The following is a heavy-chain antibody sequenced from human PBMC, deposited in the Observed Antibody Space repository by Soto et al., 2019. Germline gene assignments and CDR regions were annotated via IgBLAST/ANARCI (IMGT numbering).Heavy chain of an antibody. CDR1: GGSITSSDYY. D-gene: IGHD3-16*02. CDR3: ARGLGDYVWGSYRYTFLNWFDP. V-gene: IGHV4-30-4*01. CDR2: IYHSGST. Sequence: SETLSLTCTVSGGSITSSDYYWSWIRQPPGRGLEWIGYIYHSGSTNYNPSLKSRVTISVDTSKNQFSLKLSSVTAADTAVYYCARGLGDYVWGSYRYTFLNWFDPWGQGTLVTVSS. J-gene: IGHJ5*02.